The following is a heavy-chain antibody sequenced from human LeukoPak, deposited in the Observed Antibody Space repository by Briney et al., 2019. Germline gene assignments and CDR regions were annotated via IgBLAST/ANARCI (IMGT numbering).Heavy chain of an antibody. CDR1: GGSISSSSYY. CDR2: IYYSGST. V-gene: IGHV4-39*01. Sequence: SETLSLTCTVSGGSISSSSYYWGWIRQPPGKGLEWIGSIYYSGSTYYNPSLKSRVTISVDTSKNQFSLKLGSVTAADTAVYYCARQMLGSDVFDIWGQGTMVTVSS. CDR3: ARQMLGSDVFDI. D-gene: IGHD3-10*02. J-gene: IGHJ3*02.